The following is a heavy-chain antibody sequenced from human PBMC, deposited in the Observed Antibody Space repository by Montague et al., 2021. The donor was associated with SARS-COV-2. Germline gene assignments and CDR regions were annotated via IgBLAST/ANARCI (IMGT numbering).Heavy chain of an antibody. V-gene: IGHV3-11*01. D-gene: IGHD1-26*01. J-gene: IGHJ4*02. Sequence: SLRLSCAASGFTFSDYYMTWIRQAPGKGLEWVSYISGSGYTIYYADSAKGRFTISRDNAKNSLYLQMNSLRAEDTAMYYCAKDAKAIAYWGQGTLVTVSS. CDR2: ISGSGYTI. CDR1: GFTFSDYY. CDR3: AKDAKAIAY.